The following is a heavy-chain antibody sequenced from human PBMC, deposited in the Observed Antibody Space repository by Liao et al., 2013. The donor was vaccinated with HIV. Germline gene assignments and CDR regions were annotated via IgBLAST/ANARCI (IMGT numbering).Heavy chain of an antibody. CDR3: VREWIGGATGY. D-gene: IGHD1-26*01. Sequence: QLQLQESGPGLVKPSETLSLTCTVSSGSISTTSYYWGWIRQPPGKGLEWIGSIYYSGKTYNNPSLKSRLTISVDTSKNQFSLSLSSVTAADTAVYYCVREWIGGATGYWGQGTLVTVSS. J-gene: IGHJ4*02. CDR1: SGSISTTSYY. CDR2: IYYSGKT. V-gene: IGHV4-39*07.